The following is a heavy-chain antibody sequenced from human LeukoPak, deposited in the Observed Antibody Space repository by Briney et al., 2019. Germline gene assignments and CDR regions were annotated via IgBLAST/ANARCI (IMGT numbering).Heavy chain of an antibody. V-gene: IGHV1-2*02. CDR2: INPNSGGT. CDR3: ARVRYYDSSGYYRPDDAFDI. Sequence: ASVKVSCKASGYTFTGYYMHWVRQAPGQGLEWMGWINPNSGGTNYAQKFQGRVTMTRDTSISTAYMDLRRLRSDDTAVYYCARVRYYDSSGYYRPDDAFDIWGQGTMVTVSS. D-gene: IGHD3-22*01. J-gene: IGHJ3*02. CDR1: GYTFTGYY.